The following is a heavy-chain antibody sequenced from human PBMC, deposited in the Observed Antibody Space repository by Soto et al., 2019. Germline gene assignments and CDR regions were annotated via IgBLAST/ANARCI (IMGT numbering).Heavy chain of an antibody. D-gene: IGHD5-18*01. Sequence: GGSLRLSCAASGFTFSDYYMSWIRQAPGKGLEWVSYISSSGSTIYYADSVKGRFTISRDNAKNSLYLQMNSLRAEDTAVYYCARAHQEGYSSVMACYFDLWGRGTLVTVSS. CDR2: ISSSGSTI. V-gene: IGHV3-11*01. CDR1: GFTFSDYY. CDR3: ARAHQEGYSSVMACYFDL. J-gene: IGHJ2*01.